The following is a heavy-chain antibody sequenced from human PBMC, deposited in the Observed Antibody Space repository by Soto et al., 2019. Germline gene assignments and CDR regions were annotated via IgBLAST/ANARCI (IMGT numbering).Heavy chain of an antibody. CDR2: ISYDGSST. V-gene: IGHV3-30-3*01. Sequence: QVQLVESGGGVVQPGRSLRLSCAASGFTFNKYGFHWVRQPPGKGLEWVAVISYDGSSTYYADSVKGRFTISRDNSKSXLFVQMNSLRAEDTAVYYCARAVGEGSLGRAATDMWGQGTMVTVSS. J-gene: IGHJ3*02. CDR1: GFTFNKYG. CDR3: ARAVGEGSLGRAATDM. D-gene: IGHD3-16*01.